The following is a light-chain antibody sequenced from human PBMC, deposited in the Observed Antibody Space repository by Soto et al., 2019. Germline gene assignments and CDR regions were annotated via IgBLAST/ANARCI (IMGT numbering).Light chain of an antibody. Sequence: SCTGTSSDIGGYNYVSWYQQHPGKAPKLMVYEVTNRPSGISNRFSGSKSGNTASLTISGLQAEDEADYYCTSFSSSTSLYVFGTGTKVTVL. J-gene: IGLJ1*01. CDR3: TSFSSSTSLYV. CDR1: SSDIGGYNY. V-gene: IGLV2-14*01. CDR2: EVT.